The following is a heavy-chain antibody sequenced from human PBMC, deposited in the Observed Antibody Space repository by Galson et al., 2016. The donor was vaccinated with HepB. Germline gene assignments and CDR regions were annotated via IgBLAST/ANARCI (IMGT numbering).Heavy chain of an antibody. V-gene: IGHV4-4*07. J-gene: IGHJ4*02. D-gene: IGHD6-13*01. CDR1: EGSMSDYF. Sequence: SETLSLTCTVSEGSMSDYFWSWIRQPAGKGLEWIGRIYSSGTSNYNPSLKSRVTMSLDTSKSHISLRLTSVTAADTAIYYCAREDRSLWYPLFDLWGRGTLITVSP. CDR3: AREDRSLWYPLFDL. CDR2: IYSSGTS.